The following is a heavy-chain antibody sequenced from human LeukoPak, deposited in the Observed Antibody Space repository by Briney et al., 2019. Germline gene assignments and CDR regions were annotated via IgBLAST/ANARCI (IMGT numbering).Heavy chain of an antibody. Sequence: GGSLRLSCAASGFTVSSNYMSWVRRAPGKGLEWVSVIYSGGSTYYADSVKGRFTISRDNSKNTLYLQMNSLRAEDTAVYYCARPPQGYSSGWYYFDYWGQGTLVTVSS. J-gene: IGHJ4*02. V-gene: IGHV3-53*01. CDR1: GFTVSSNY. CDR2: IYSGGST. D-gene: IGHD6-19*01. CDR3: ARPPQGYSSGWYYFDY.